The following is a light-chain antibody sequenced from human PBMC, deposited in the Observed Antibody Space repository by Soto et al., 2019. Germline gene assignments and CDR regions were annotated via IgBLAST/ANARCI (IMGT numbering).Light chain of an antibody. CDR3: QQYGGSPPVT. V-gene: IGKV3-20*01. CDR2: GAS. CDR1: QSVRSRY. Sequence: IVLTQSPGTLSLSPGESATLSCRASQSVRSRYLAWYQQKPGQAPRLLIYGASSRATGIPDRFSGSGSGTDVTLAITRLEPEDFAVYYCQQYGGSPPVTFGQGNKLEIK. J-gene: IGKJ2*01.